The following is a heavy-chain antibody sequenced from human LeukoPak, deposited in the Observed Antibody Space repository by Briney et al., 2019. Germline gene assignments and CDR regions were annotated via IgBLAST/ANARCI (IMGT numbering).Heavy chain of an antibody. CDR3: ARGGYYGSGNDFRFDP. D-gene: IGHD3-10*01. J-gene: IGHJ5*02. Sequence: PLETLSLTCTVSGGSISSYYWSWIRQPAGKGLEWIGRIYTSGSTNYNPSLKSRVTMSVETSKNQFSLKLKSVTAADTAVYYCARGGYYGSGNDFRFDPWGQGTLVTVSS. V-gene: IGHV4-4*07. CDR2: IYTSGST. CDR1: GGSISSYY.